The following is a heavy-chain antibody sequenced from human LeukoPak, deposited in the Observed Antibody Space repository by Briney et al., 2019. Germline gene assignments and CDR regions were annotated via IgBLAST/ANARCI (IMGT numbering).Heavy chain of an antibody. V-gene: IGHV3-66*01. D-gene: IGHD6-13*01. CDR1: EFTVSSNY. CDR2: IYSGGST. J-gene: IGHJ4*02. Sequence: GGSLRLSCAASEFTVSSNYMSWVRQAPGKGLEWVSVIYSGGSTYYADSVKGRFTISRDNSKNTLYLQMNSLRAEDTAVYYCARDQHYSSSWSTFDYWGQGTLVTVSS. CDR3: ARDQHYSSSWSTFDY.